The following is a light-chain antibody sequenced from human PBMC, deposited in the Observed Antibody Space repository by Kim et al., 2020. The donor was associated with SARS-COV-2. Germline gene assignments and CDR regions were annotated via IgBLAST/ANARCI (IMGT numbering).Light chain of an antibody. Sequence: ASLGDRVPITCRASQDVSSWVAWFQQRPGKAPQCLIYAASTLQSGVPSRFSGSGSGTHFTLTISTLHPEDFATYYCQQYGDYPITFGQGTRLEIK. V-gene: IGKV1D-16*01. CDR2: AAS. J-gene: IGKJ5*01. CDR1: QDVSSW. CDR3: QQYGDYPIT.